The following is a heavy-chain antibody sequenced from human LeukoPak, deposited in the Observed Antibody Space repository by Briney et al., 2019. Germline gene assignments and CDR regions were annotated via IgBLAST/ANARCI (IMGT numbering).Heavy chain of an antibody. V-gene: IGHV4-34*01. Sequence: PSETLSLTCTVSGGSISSYYWSWIRQPPGKGLEWIGEINHSGSTNYNPSLKSRVTISVDTSKNQFSLKLSSVTAADTAVYYCARRPTYYDFWSGYYKRRGDYYYYYMDVWGKGTTVTVSS. CDR3: ARRPTYYDFWSGYYKRRGDYYYYYMDV. CDR2: INHSGST. J-gene: IGHJ6*03. CDR1: GGSISSYY. D-gene: IGHD3-3*01.